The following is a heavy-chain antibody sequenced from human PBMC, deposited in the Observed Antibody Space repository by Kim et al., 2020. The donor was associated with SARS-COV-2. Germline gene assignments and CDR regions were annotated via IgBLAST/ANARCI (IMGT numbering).Heavy chain of an antibody. D-gene: IGHD5-18*01. CDR3: AREGYSYGMGMDV. Sequence: YSKKFQGRVTITRDTSASTAYMELSSLRSEDTAVYYCAREGYSYGMGMDVWGQGTTVTVSS. J-gene: IGHJ6*02. V-gene: IGHV1-3*01.